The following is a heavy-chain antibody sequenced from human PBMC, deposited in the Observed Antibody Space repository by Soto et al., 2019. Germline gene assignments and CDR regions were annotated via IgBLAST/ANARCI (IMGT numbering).Heavy chain of an antibody. CDR1: GYTFTSYY. D-gene: IGHD5-12*01. Sequence: QVQLVQSGAEVKKPGASVKVSCKASGYTFTSYYMHWVRQAPGQGLEWMGIINPSGGSTSYAQKFQGRVTMTRDTSTSTVYMELSSLRSEDTAVYYCARDPRRDGYKNHWYFDLRGRGTMVTVSS. CDR2: INPSGGST. CDR3: ARDPRRDGYKNHWYFDL. J-gene: IGHJ2*01. V-gene: IGHV1-46*01.